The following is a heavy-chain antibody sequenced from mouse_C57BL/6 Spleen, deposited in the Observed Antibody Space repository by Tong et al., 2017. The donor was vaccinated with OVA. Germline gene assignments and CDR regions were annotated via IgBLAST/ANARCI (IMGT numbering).Heavy chain of an antibody. J-gene: IGHJ3*01. CDR3: ARAHGNYEGFAY. D-gene: IGHD2-1*01. V-gene: IGHV1-9*01. Sequence: VQLQESGAELMKPGASVKLSCKATGYTFTGYWIEWVKQRPGHGLEWIGEILPGSGSTNYNEKFKGKATFTADTSSNTDYMQLSSLTTEDSAIYYCARAHGNYEGFAYWGQGTLVTVSA. CDR1: GYTFTGYW. CDR2: ILPGSGST.